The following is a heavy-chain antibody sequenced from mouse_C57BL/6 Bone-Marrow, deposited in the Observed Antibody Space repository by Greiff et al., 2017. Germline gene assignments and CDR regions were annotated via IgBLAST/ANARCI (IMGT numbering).Heavy chain of an antibody. CDR2: IYPGSGST. D-gene: IGHD2-4*01. V-gene: IGHV1-55*01. CDR3: ARSGDDYDYAMDY. J-gene: IGHJ4*01. CDR1: GYTFTSYW. Sequence: QVQLQQPGAELVKPGASVQMSCKASGYTFTSYWITWVKQRPGQGLEWIGDIYPGSGSTNYNEKFKSKATLTVDTSSSTAYMQLSSLTSEDSAVYYWARSGDDYDYAMDYWGQGTSVTVSS.